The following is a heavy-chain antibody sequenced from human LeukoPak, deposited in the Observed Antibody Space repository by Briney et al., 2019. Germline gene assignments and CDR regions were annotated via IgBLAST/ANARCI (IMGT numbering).Heavy chain of an antibody. CDR1: GFTVNGSY. Sequence: HPGGPLRLSCAASGFTVNGSYMSWVRQASGKGLEWVSVIYSGGSTRYADSVKGRFTISRDNSKNTLSLEMNGLRDEDTAVYYCTRDRWFGELFYAMDVWGQGTTVTVSS. J-gene: IGHJ6*02. D-gene: IGHD3-10*01. V-gene: IGHV3-66*01. CDR3: TRDRWFGELFYAMDV. CDR2: IYSGGST.